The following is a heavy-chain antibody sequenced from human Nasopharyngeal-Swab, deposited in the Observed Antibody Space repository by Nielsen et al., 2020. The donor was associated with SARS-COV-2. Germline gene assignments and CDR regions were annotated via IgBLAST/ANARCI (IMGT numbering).Heavy chain of an antibody. CDR3: ATGLSVRGVIGAYYYYYGMDV. V-gene: IGHV1-24*01. CDR2: FDPEDGET. CDR1: GYTLTELS. J-gene: IGHJ6*02. Sequence: ASVKVSCKVSGYTLTELSMHWVRPAPGKGLEWMGGFDPEDGETIYAQKFQGRVTMTEDTSTDTAYMELSSLRSEDTAVYYCATGLSVRGVIGAYYYYYGMDVWGQGTTVTVSS. D-gene: IGHD3-10*01.